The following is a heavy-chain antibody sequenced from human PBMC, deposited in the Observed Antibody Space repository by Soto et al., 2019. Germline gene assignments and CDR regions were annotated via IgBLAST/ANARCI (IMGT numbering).Heavy chain of an antibody. CDR3: ARPGSTVTTFDY. CDR2: FDADNGKT. J-gene: IGHJ4*02. CDR1: GYTLTELS. D-gene: IGHD4-17*01. V-gene: IGHV1-24*01. Sequence: ASVKVSCKVSGYTLTELSMHWVRQAPGKGLEWMGGFDADNGKTIYAQKLQGRVTMTEDTSTSTAYMELRSLRSDDTAVYYCARPGSTVTTFDYWGQGTLVTVSS.